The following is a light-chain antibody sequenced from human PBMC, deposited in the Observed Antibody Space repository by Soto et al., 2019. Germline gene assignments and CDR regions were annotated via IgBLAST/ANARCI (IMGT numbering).Light chain of an antibody. V-gene: IGKV1-39*01. CDR3: QQSYSTPRT. Sequence: DIQMTQSPSSLSAAVGDRVTITCRASHSISNYLNWYQQKPGQAPKLLINAASSLQRGVPSRFIGSGSGTDFTLTSSILQPEDFATYYCQQSYSTPRTFGQGTKVEIK. J-gene: IGKJ1*01. CDR2: AAS. CDR1: HSISNY.